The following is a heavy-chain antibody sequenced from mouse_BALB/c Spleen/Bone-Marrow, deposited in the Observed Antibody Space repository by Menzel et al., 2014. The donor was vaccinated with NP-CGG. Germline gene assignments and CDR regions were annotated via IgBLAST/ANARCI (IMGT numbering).Heavy chain of an antibody. CDR1: GFAFXSYD. CDR2: ISSGGGST. Sequence: EVKLVESGGGLVKPGGSLKLSCAASGFAFXSYDMSWVRQTPEKRLEWVAYISSGGGSTYYPDTVKGRFTISRDNAKNTLYLQMSSLKSEDTAMYYCARLPSYYRYEGAYWGQGTLVTVSA. CDR3: ARLPSYYRYEGAY. V-gene: IGHV5-12-1*01. J-gene: IGHJ3*01. D-gene: IGHD2-14*01.